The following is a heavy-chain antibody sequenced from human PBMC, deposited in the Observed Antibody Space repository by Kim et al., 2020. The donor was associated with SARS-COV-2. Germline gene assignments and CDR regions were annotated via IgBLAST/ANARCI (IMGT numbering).Heavy chain of an antibody. D-gene: IGHD3-9*01. CDR1: GFTFSSYA. J-gene: IGHJ6*02. CDR2: ISGSGGST. Sequence: GGSLRLSCAASGFTFSSYAMSWVRQAPGKGLEWVSAISGSGGSTYYADSVKGRFTISRDNSKNTLYLQMNSLRAEDTAVYYCAKVCFTVLRYFDWLFGDGMDVWGQGTTVTVSS. CDR3: AKVCFTVLRYFDWLFGDGMDV. V-gene: IGHV3-23*01.